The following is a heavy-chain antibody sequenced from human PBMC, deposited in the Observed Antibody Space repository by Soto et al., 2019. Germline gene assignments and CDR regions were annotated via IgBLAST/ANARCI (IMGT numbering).Heavy chain of an antibody. CDR3: VRDGTKTLRDWFDP. D-gene: IGHD1-1*01. J-gene: IGHJ5*02. V-gene: IGHV4-4*07. Sequence: SETLSLTCTVSGASISGFYWSWIRKSAGKGLEWIGRIYATGTTDYNPSLKSRVMMSVDTSKKQFSLKLRSVTAADTAVYHCVRDGTKTLRDWFDPWGQGISVTVS. CDR1: GASISGFY. CDR2: IYATGTT.